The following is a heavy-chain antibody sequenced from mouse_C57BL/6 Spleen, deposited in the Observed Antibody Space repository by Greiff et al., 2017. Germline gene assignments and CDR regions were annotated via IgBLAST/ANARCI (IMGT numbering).Heavy chain of an antibody. CDR1: GYTFTSYW. Sequence: QVQLQQPGAELVRPGSSVKLSCKASGYTFTSYWMHWVKQRPIQGLEWIGNIDPSDSQPPPHPPPPPPPTLTVDKSSSTAYMQLSSLTSEDSAVYYCARNGDSSGYLAYWGQGTLVTVSA. CDR3: ARNGDSSGYLAY. V-gene: IGHV1-52*01. D-gene: IGHD3-2*02. J-gene: IGHJ3*01. CDR2: IDPSDSQP.